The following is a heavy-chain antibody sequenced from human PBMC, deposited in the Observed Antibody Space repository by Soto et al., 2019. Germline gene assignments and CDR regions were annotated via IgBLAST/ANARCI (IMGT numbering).Heavy chain of an antibody. CDR3: ARVAYGSGTALGY. V-gene: IGHV4-31*03. Sequence: PSETLSLTCTVSGGSISSGDYYWSWIRQHPGKGLEWIGYIHYSGSTYYDPSLKSRVTISVDTSKNQFSLKLTSVTAADTAVYYCARVAYGSGTALGYWGQGTLVTVSS. CDR1: GGSISSGDYY. D-gene: IGHD3-10*01. J-gene: IGHJ4*02. CDR2: IHYSGST.